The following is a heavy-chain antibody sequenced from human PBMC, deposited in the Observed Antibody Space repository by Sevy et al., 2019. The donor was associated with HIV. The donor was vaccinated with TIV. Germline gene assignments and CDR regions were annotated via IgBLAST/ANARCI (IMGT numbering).Heavy chain of an antibody. V-gene: IGHV3-30*04. CDR3: ARDPNTTMATYYFDS. CDR2: ISYDGVSQ. Sequence: GGSLRLSCAASGFMFSVYTMHLVRQAPGKGLEWMAVISYDGVSQYYADSVKGRFTISRDNSKTTLYLQMNSLRTEDTAVYYCARDPNTTMATYYFDSWGQGTLVTVSS. J-gene: IGHJ4*02. CDR1: GFMFSVYT. D-gene: IGHD5-18*01.